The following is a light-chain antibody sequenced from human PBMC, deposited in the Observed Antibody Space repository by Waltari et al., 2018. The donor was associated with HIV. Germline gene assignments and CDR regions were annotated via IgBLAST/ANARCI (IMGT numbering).Light chain of an antibody. Sequence: SYELTQPPSLSVSPGRPASITCSGDALPNQYAYWYQQKAGQAPVVIIYKDSDRPSESPERFSGASSGTTVTLTISGVQAEDEADYYCQSTDSSGTYVVFGGGTKVTVL. J-gene: IGLJ2*01. CDR2: KDS. CDR1: ALPNQY. CDR3: QSTDSSGTYVV. V-gene: IGLV3-25*03.